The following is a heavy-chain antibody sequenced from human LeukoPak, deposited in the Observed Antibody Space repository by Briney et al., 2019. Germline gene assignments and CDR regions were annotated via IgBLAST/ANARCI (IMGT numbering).Heavy chain of an antibody. CDR3: ARVVGGAYYYYYYMDV. J-gene: IGHJ6*03. Sequence: GASVKVSCKASGYTFTSYDINWVRQAPGQGLEWMGWISAYNGNTNYAQKLQGRVTMTTDTSTSTAYMELRSLRSDDTAVYYRARVVGGAYYYYYYMDVWGKGTTVTVSS. V-gene: IGHV1-18*01. CDR1: GYTFTSYD. D-gene: IGHD3-16*01. CDR2: ISAYNGNT.